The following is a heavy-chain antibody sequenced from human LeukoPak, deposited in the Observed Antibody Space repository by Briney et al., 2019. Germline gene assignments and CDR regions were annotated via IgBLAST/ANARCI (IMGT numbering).Heavy chain of an antibody. J-gene: IGHJ4*02. D-gene: IGHD2-8*01. CDR1: GYTFSNYW. CDR3: AKYQHGPGY. CDR2: IKSDGSSA. Sequence: GGFLRLSCAASGYTFSNYWMHWVCQVPGKGLVWVSHIKSDGSSAAYADSVKGRFTISRDNAQNTLYLQMNSLRAEDTAVYYCAKYQHGPGYWGQGTLVTVSS. V-gene: IGHV3-74*01.